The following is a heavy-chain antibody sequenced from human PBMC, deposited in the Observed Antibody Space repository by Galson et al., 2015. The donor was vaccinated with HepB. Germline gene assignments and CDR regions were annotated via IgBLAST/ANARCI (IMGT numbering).Heavy chain of an antibody. J-gene: IGHJ6*02. CDR3: ARGGVRGVIRGGDYYYYGMDV. V-gene: IGHV1-18*04. CDR2: ISAYNGNT. D-gene: IGHD3-10*01. Sequence: SVKVSCKASGYTFTSYGISWVRQAPGQGLEWMEWISAYNGNTNYAQKLQGRVTMTTDTSTSTAYMELRSLRSDDTAVYYCARGGVRGVIRGGDYYYYGMDVWGQGTTVTVSS. CDR1: GYTFTSYG.